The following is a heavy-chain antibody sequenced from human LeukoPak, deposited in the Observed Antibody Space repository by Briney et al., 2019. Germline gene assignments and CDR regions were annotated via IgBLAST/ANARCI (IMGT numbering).Heavy chain of an antibody. D-gene: IGHD3-3*01. CDR2: IKQDGSEK. V-gene: IGHV3-7*01. Sequence: GGSLRLSCAASGFTFSSYWMSWVRQAPGKGLEWVANIKQDGSEKYYVDSVKGRFTISRDNAKNSLYLQMSSLRAEDTAVYYCARVRFLEWLVSPVYMDVWGKGTTVTVSS. CDR3: ARVRFLEWLVSPVYMDV. J-gene: IGHJ6*03. CDR1: GFTFSSYW.